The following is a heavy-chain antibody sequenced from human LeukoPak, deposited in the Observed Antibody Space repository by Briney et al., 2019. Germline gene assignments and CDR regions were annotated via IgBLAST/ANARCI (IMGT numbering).Heavy chain of an antibody. CDR3: ARGNYYYDSSGYYAAFDY. D-gene: IGHD3-22*01. CDR2: ITSTSVST. CDR1: AFTFNSYS. Sequence: PGGSLRLSCAASAFTFNSYSMSWVRQAPGKGLEWVASITSTSVSTYYADSVKGRFAISRDNAKNSLYLQMNSLRAEDTAVYYCARGNYYYDSSGYYAAFDYWGQGTLVTVSS. V-gene: IGHV3-21*01. J-gene: IGHJ4*02.